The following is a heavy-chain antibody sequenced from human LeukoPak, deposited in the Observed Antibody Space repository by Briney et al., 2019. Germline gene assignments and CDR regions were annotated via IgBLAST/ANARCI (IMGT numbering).Heavy chain of an antibody. CDR2: IDPDGSTT. D-gene: IGHD2-8*02. V-gene: IGHV3-74*01. Sequence: QPGGSLRLSCAASGFTLNGYWMHWVRQAPGEGRVWVSRIDPDGSTTNYAESVKGRFTTSRDNAKNTVYLQMNSLRAEDTALYYCTRVQAGRSGLMDVWGRGTTVTVSS. J-gene: IGHJ6*02. CDR3: TRVQAGRSGLMDV. CDR1: GFTLNGYW.